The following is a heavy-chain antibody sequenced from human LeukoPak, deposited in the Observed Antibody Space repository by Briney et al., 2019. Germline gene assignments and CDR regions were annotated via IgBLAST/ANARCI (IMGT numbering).Heavy chain of an antibody. D-gene: IGHD2-2*01. CDR2: ISGSGKTT. CDR1: GFTFSSYA. V-gene: IGHV3-23*01. J-gene: IGHJ4*02. Sequence: GGSLRLSCAASGFTFSSYAMSWVRQAPGKGLEWVSTISGSGKTTYYADSVKGRFTISRDNSKNTLYLQMNSLSAEDTAVYYSAKSRSSSSSHFDYWGQGTLVTVSS. CDR3: AKSRSSSSSHFDY.